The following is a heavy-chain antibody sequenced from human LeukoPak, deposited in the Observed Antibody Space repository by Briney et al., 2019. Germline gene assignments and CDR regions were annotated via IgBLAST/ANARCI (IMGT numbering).Heavy chain of an antibody. V-gene: IGHV1-2*02. Sequence: GASVKVSCKASGYTFTGYYIHWVRQAPGQGLEWMGLIKPNSGDTNYAQKLQGRVTMTTDTSTSTAYMELRSLRSDDTAVYYCARDMGVAARPKDYWGQGTLVTVSS. CDR3: ARDMGVAARPKDY. CDR1: GYTFTGYY. CDR2: IKPNSGDT. J-gene: IGHJ4*02. D-gene: IGHD6-6*01.